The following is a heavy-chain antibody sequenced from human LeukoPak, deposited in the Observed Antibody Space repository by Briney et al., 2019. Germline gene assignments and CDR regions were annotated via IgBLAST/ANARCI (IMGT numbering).Heavy chain of an antibody. CDR3: ARFGRVGNTAMVRRPSYYYYGMDV. D-gene: IGHD5-18*01. Sequence: ASVKVSCKASGYTFTSYGISWVRQAPGQGLERMGWISAYNGNTNYAQKLQGRVTMTTDTSTSTAYMELRSLRSDDTAVYYCARFGRVGNTAMVRRPSYYYYGMDVWGQGTTVTVSS. J-gene: IGHJ6*02. V-gene: IGHV1-18*01. CDR2: ISAYNGNT. CDR1: GYTFTSYG.